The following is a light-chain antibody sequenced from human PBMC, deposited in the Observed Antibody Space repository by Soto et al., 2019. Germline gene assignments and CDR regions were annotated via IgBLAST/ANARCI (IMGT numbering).Light chain of an antibody. V-gene: IGKV3-20*01. CDR3: QQGVT. CDR1: QSLTTNY. J-gene: IGKJ4*01. Sequence: DIVLTQSPGTLSLSPGERATLSCRASQSLTTNYLAWYQQKPGQAPRLLIYDASSRATGIPDRFSGSGSGTDFTITIARLEPEDVAVFYCQQGVTFGGGTKVEIK. CDR2: DAS.